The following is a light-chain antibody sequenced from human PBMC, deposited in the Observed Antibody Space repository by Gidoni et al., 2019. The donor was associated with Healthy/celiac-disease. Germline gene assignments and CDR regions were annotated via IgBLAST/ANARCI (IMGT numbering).Light chain of an antibody. Sequence: DIQMTQSPSSLSASVGDRVTITCRASQGISNYLAWYQQKPGKVPKLLIYAASTLQSGVPSRFSGSGSGTAFTLTISSLQPEDVATYYCQKYNSAPPGTFGPGTKVDIK. CDR1: QGISNY. V-gene: IGKV1-27*01. CDR2: AAS. CDR3: QKYNSAPPGT. J-gene: IGKJ3*01.